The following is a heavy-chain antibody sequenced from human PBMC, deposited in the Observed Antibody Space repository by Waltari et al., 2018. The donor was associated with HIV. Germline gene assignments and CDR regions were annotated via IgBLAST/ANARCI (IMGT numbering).Heavy chain of an antibody. D-gene: IGHD3-3*01. V-gene: IGHV3-30*18. CDR3: AKQASGLDL. Sequence: QVELVESGGGVVQPGTSLRIACAASGFTFSNYGMSWVRQAPGQGLDWVALISKDGRSTYYADSLKGRFTIYRDNSESTLYLQMHSLRADDTAVYYCAKQASGLDLWGQGTLVTVSS. J-gene: IGHJ5*02. CDR1: GFTFSNYG. CDR2: ISKDGRST.